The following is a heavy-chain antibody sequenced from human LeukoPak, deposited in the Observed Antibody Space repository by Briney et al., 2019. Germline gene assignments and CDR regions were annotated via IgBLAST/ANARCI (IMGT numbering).Heavy chain of an antibody. CDR1: GFTFTSYS. Sequence: PGGSLRLSCAASGFTFTSYSMNWVRQAPGKGLEWVSTISGGGGSTYHADSVQGRFTISRDNSKNTLYLRMNSLRVEDTAVYYCAKAPLSGCSGARCYYLDTWGQGALITVSS. CDR2: ISGGGGST. J-gene: IGHJ5*02. V-gene: IGHV3-23*01. CDR3: AKAPLSGCSGARCYYLDT. D-gene: IGHD2-15*01.